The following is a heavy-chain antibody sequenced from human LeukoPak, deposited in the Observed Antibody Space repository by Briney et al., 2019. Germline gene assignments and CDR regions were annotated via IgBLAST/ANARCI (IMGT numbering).Heavy chain of an antibody. CDR3: ARHADSSGYYYHFDY. D-gene: IGHD3-22*01. J-gene: IGHJ4*02. CDR1: GGSVSSGSYY. V-gene: IGHV4-61*03. CDR2: IHYRGST. Sequence: SETLSLTCTVSGGSVSSGSYYWSWIRQPPEKGLEWIGYIHYRGSTNYNPSLKSRLTISVNTSKNHFSLKLSSVTAADTAVYYCARHADSSGYYYHFDYWGQGALVTVSS.